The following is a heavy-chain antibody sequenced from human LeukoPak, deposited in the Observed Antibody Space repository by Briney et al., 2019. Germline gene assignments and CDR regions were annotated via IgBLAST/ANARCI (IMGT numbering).Heavy chain of an antibody. CDR2: IHYSGTT. V-gene: IGHV4-59*01. J-gene: IGHJ1*01. CDR1: GGSISSYY. CDR3: ARDYDEYTSGWYGN. Sequence: SETLSLTCTVSGGSISSYYWSWIRQPPGKGLEWIGYIHYSGTTNYNPSLRSRATILRDTSKNQLSLKVTSVTAADTAVYYCARDYDEYTSGWYGNWGQGLLVTVSS. D-gene: IGHD6-19*01.